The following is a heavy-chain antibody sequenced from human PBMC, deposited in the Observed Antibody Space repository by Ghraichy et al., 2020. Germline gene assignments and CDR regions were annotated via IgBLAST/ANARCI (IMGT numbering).Heavy chain of an antibody. J-gene: IGHJ4*02. CDR3: ARDIFGVVNGY. V-gene: IGHV3-66*02. D-gene: IGHD3-3*01. Sequence: LSLTCAASGFTVSSNYMSWVRQAPGKGLEWVSVIYSGGSTYYADSVKGRFTISRDNSKNTLYLQMNSLRAEDTAVYYCARDIFGVVNGYWGQGTLVTVSS. CDR1: GFTVSSNY. CDR2: IYSGGST.